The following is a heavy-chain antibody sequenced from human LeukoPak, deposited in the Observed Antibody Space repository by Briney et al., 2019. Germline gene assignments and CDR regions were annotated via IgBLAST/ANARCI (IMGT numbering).Heavy chain of an antibody. J-gene: IGHJ4*02. V-gene: IGHV3-23*01. D-gene: IGHD7-27*01. CDR2: ISGSGGST. CDR3: AKTTGDDYYFDY. CDR1: GFTFSSYA. Sequence: GGSLRLSCAASGFTFSSYARSWVRQAPGKGLEWVSAISGSGGSTYYADSVKGRFTISRDNSKNTLYLQMNSLRAEDTAVYYCAKTTGDDYYFDYWGQGTLVTVSS.